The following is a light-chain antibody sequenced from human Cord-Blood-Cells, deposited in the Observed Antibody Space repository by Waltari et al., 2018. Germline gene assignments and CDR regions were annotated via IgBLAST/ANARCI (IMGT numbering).Light chain of an antibody. CDR1: HIGSRS. CDR3: QVWDSSSDVV. Sequence: SYVLTQPPSSPVAPGKTTSNTWGGNHIGSRSVHCYQQEPSQARVLVVYDDHDRPSGTPDRFSGSNSGNTATLTISRVEAEDEDDYYCQVWDSSSDVVFGGGTKLTVL. CDR2: DDH. V-gene: IGLV3-21*03. J-gene: IGLJ2*01.